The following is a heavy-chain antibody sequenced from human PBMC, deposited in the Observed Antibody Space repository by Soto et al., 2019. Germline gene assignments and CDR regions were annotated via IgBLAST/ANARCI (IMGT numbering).Heavy chain of an antibody. V-gene: IGHV4-34*01. CDR3: ARGGITPSMFFFDY. Sequence: QVQLHQWGTGLLKPSETLSLTCSVSGESFSGHFWTWIRQPPGKGLEGIGEIDYSAATHYNASVKSRVSLSVDTTKKQVSLKVTSVTAADTAVYYCARGGITPSMFFFDYWGQGTLVIVSS. CDR1: GESFSGHF. CDR2: IDYSAAT. D-gene: IGHD3-10*02. J-gene: IGHJ4*02.